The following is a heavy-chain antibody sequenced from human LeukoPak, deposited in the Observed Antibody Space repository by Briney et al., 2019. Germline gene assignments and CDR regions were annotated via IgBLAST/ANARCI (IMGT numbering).Heavy chain of an antibody. CDR3: ARDVPSTVTTSGIDY. Sequence: SVKVSCKASGGTFSSYAISWVRQDPGQGLEWMGRIIPILGIANYAQKFQGRVTITADKSTSTAYMELSSLRSEDTAVYYCARDVPSTVTTSGIDYWGQGTLVTVSS. V-gene: IGHV1-69*04. CDR1: GGTFSSYA. CDR2: IIPILGIA. D-gene: IGHD4-17*01. J-gene: IGHJ4*02.